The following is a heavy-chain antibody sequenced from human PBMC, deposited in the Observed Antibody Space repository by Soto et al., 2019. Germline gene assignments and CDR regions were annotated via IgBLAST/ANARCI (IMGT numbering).Heavy chain of an antibody. CDR3: ARFSSSGYYNYFDC. D-gene: IGHD3-22*01. J-gene: IGHJ4*02. Sequence: PGESLKISCKGSGYSFISYWISWVRQMPGKGLEWMGRIDPSDSYTNYSPSFQGHVTISADKSTSTVYLQWSSLKASDTAMYYCARFSSSGYYNYFDCWGQGTLVTVSS. CDR2: IDPSDSYT. CDR1: GYSFISYW. V-gene: IGHV5-10-1*01.